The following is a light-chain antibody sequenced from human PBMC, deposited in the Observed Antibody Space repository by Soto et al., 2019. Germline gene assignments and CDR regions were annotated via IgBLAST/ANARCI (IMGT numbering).Light chain of an antibody. Sequence: IVLSQSPANVSLSPGERATLGCMASRSVGGSLAWHQQRPGQAPRLLIYDASNTATGIPARFSGCGSGTDFTLTISSLEPEYFAVYYCQQRSNWTLTFGGGTKVDIK. CDR2: DAS. J-gene: IGKJ4*01. CDR1: RSVGGS. CDR3: QQRSNWTLT. V-gene: IGKV3-11*01.